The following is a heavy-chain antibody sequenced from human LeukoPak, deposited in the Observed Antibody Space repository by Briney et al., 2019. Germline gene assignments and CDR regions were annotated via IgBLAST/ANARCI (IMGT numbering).Heavy chain of an antibody. CDR2: ISGSGGDT. D-gene: IGHD6-13*01. Sequence: GGSLRLSCAASGFTFSSYAMSWVRQAPGKGLEWVSVISGSGGDTYYADSVKGRFTISRDNSKNTLYLQMNTLRAEDTAVYYCAKNIIAAAGMMDYWVQGTLVTVSS. J-gene: IGHJ4*02. CDR1: GFTFSSYA. CDR3: AKNIIAAAGMMDY. V-gene: IGHV3-23*01.